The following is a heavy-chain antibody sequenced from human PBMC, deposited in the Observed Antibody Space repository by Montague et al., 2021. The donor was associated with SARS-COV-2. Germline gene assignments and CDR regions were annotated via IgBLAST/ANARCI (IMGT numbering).Heavy chain of an antibody. V-gene: IGHV4-59*11. Sequence: SETLSLTCTVSGGSISNHYWSWIRQPPGKGLEWIAFYSGNTNYNPSLKSRVTISVDTSKNQFSLKLSSVTAADTAVYYCARVGGNEYRFFDYWGQGSLVTVSS. CDR3: ARVGGNEYRFFDY. D-gene: IGHD1-1*01. CDR2: FYSGNT. J-gene: IGHJ4*02. CDR1: GGSISNHY.